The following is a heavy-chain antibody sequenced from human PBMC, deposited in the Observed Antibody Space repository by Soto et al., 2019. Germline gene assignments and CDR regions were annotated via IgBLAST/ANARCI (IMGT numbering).Heavy chain of an antibody. CDR1: GGSISSYY. Sequence: SETLSLTCTVSGGSISSYYWSWIRQPPGKGLEWIGFISYSGSTNYNSSLKSRVTISLYTSKNQFSLKLSSVTAADTAVYYCARVDSSGWLKFDYWGQGTLVTVSS. D-gene: IGHD6-19*01. V-gene: IGHV4-59*01. CDR3: ARVDSSGWLKFDY. J-gene: IGHJ4*02. CDR2: ISYSGST.